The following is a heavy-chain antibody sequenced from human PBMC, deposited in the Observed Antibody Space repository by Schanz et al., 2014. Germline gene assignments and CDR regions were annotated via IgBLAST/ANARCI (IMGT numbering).Heavy chain of an antibody. Sequence: QVQLQESGPGLVKPSETLSLTCTVSGGSIRGYYCSWIRQPPGKGLEWIGYVHSSGSTNYNSSLKGRVTISVDASKHPFSRKLSFVPAAGTAVYYCARHLPGGYNNHGWFDPWGQGTLVTVSS. J-gene: IGHJ5*02. CDR1: GGSIRGYY. D-gene: IGHD4-4*01. CDR2: VHSSGST. V-gene: IGHV4-59*08. CDR3: ARHLPGGYNNHGWFDP.